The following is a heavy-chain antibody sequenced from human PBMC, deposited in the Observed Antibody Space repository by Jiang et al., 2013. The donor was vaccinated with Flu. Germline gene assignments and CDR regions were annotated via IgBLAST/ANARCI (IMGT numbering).Heavy chain of an antibody. CDR1: GDSINSNNYY. CDR2: IYFSGTT. D-gene: IGHD4-17*01. CDR3: ARNVMTTVTQFFDY. V-gene: IGHV4-39*07. Sequence: GPGLVKPSETLSLTCSVSGDSINSNNYYWGWIRQAPGQGLEWVGSIYFSGTTYQNPSLEGRVSMSLDTSKNQFSLKLRSVTATDTAVYFCARNVMTTVTQFFDYWGQGALITVSS. J-gene: IGHJ4*02.